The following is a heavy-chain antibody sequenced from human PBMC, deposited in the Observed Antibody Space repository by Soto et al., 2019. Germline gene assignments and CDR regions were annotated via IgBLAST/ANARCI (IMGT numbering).Heavy chain of an antibody. CDR3: AKGLGAQQLVRS. CDR1: GSTFSSYA. D-gene: IGHD6-13*01. CDR2: ISGSGGST. J-gene: IGHJ4*02. Sequence: GSLRLSCAASGSTFSSYAMSWVRQAPGKGLEWVSAISGSGGSTYYADSVKGRFTISRDNSKNTLYLQMNSLRAEDTAVYYCAKGLGAQQLVRSWGQGTLVTVST. V-gene: IGHV3-23*01.